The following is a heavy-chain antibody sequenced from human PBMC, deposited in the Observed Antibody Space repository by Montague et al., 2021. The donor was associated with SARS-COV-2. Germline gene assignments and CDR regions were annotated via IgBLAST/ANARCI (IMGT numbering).Heavy chain of an antibody. CDR2: VNDDGSEE. Sequence: SLRLSCAASGFTFSNYCMHWVRQAPGKGLEWVAHVNDDGSEEYFVDSVKGRFTISRDNAKNSLFLQMNSLRPEDTAVYYCAREFDCWGQGTLVTVSS. V-gene: IGHV3-7*01. J-gene: IGHJ4*02. CDR3: AREFDC. CDR1: GFTFSNYC.